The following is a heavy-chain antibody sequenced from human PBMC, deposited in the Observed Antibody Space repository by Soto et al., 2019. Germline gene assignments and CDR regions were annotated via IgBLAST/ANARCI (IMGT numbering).Heavy chain of an antibody. D-gene: IGHD3-3*01. J-gene: IGHJ5*02. CDR3: GRGVVLVFASPLRVDP. CDR2: IIPIFGTT. CDR1: GGTFSTYG. V-gene: IGHV1-69*01. Sequence: QVQLVQSGAEVKKPGSSVKVSCKSSGGTFSTYGFFWVRQAPGQGLEWMGGIIPIFGTTNYAQKFQETVTITTDESTSTVDIELTSPNSGDTAVYYCGRGVVLVFASPLRVDPRGQGTVVTVPS.